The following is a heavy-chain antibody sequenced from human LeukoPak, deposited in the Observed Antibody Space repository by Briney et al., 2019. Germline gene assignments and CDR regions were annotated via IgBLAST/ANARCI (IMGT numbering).Heavy chain of an antibody. CDR2: FDPEDGET. Sequence: ASVTVSCKVSGHTLTELSMHWVRQAPGEGLEWMGGFDPEDGETIYAQKFQGRVSMTEDTSTDTAYMELSSLRSEDTAVYYCTSDDYGGNSAKTADFDYWGQGTLVTVSS. V-gene: IGHV1-24*01. CDR1: GHTLTELS. D-gene: IGHD4-23*01. J-gene: IGHJ4*02. CDR3: TSDDYGGNSAKTADFDY.